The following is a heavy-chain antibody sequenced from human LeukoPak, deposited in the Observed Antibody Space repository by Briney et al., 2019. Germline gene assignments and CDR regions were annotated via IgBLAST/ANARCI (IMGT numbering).Heavy chain of an antibody. CDR3: ARVGVPAASYYYYYMDV. CDR1: GGTFSSYA. V-gene: IGHV1-69*05. D-gene: IGHD2-2*01. CDR2: IIPIFGTA. Sequence: SVKVSCKASGGTFSSYAISWVRQAPGQGLEWMGRIIPIFGTANYAQKFQGRVTITTDESTSTAYMELSSLRSEDTAVYYCARVGVPAASYYYYYMDVWGKGTTVTVSS. J-gene: IGHJ6*03.